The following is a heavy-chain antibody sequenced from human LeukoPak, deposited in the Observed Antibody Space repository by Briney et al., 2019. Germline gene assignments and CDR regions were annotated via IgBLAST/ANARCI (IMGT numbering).Heavy chain of an antibody. Sequence: MPSETLSLTCTVSGGSISSGGYYWSWIRQHPGKGLEWIGYIYYSGSTYYNPSLKSRVTISVDTSKNQFSLKLSSVTAADTAVYYCARVGYYYDSSGKTDAFDIWGQGTMVTVSS. CDR1: GGSISSGGYY. CDR3: ARVGYYYDSSGKTDAFDI. D-gene: IGHD3-22*01. V-gene: IGHV4-31*03. CDR2: IYYSGST. J-gene: IGHJ3*02.